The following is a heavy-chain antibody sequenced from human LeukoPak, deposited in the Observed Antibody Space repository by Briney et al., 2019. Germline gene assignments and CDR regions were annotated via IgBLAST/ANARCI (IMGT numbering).Heavy chain of an antibody. CDR1: GITYDYA. Sequence: GGSLRLSCAASGITYDYAMYWVRPAPGKGLEWVAGISWNSGKTGYADSVKGRFTVSRDNAKNSLYLQMNSLRAEDTALYYCAKARGYSYGDIDYWGQGTLVTVSS. CDR2: ISWNSGKT. D-gene: IGHD5-18*01. J-gene: IGHJ4*02. CDR3: AKARGYSYGDIDY. V-gene: IGHV3-9*01.